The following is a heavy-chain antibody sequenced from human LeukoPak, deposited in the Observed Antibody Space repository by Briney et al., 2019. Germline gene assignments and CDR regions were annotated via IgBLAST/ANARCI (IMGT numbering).Heavy chain of an antibody. CDR1: EFSFTSYW. V-gene: IGHV5-51*01. Sequence: GESLKISCKASEFSFTSYWIGWVRQRPGKGLEWMGLIYPRDSDITYSPSFQGQVTISADKSISTAYLQWSSLKASDTAMYYCARTVHSSGWYGVDFQHWGQGTLVTVSS. CDR3: ARTVHSSGWYGVDFQH. D-gene: IGHD6-19*01. J-gene: IGHJ1*01. CDR2: IYPRDSDI.